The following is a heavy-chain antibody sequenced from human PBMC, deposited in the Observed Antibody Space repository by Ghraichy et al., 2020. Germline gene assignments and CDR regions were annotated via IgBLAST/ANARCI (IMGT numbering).Heavy chain of an antibody. D-gene: IGHD3-3*01. V-gene: IGHV4-59*01. Sequence: SETLSLTCTVSGGSISSDYWSWIWQPPGKGLEWIGDIYYSGSTNHNPSLKSRVTILVDTSKNQFSLKLSSVTAADTAVYYCARGTAIFGVGGMDVWGQGTTVTVSS. CDR1: GGSISSDY. CDR3: ARGTAIFGVGGMDV. CDR2: IYYSGST. J-gene: IGHJ6*02.